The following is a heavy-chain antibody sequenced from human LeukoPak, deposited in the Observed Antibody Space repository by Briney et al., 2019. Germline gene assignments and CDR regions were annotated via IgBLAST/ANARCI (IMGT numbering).Heavy chain of an antibody. CDR2: ISSSGSTI. CDR3: ATSPPTVVVVAAPLYYFDY. D-gene: IGHD2-15*01. V-gene: IGHV3-11*01. Sequence: GGSLRLSCAASGFTFSDYYMSWIRQAPGKGLERVSYISSSGSTIYYADSVKGRFTISRDNAKNSLYLQMNSLRAEDTAVYYCATSPPTVVVVAAPLYYFDYWGQGTLVTVSS. CDR1: GFTFSDYY. J-gene: IGHJ4*02.